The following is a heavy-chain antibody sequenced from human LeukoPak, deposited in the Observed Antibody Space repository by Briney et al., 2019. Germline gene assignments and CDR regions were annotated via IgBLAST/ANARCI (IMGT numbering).Heavy chain of an antibody. Sequence: SETLSLTCTVSGGSISSYYWSWIRHPPGKGLEWIGYIYYSGSTNYNPSLKSRVTISVDTSKNQFSLKLSSVTAADTAVYYCARTGDYGDYTAWYFDYWGQGTLVTASS. D-gene: IGHD4-17*01. CDR2: IYYSGST. J-gene: IGHJ4*02. CDR3: ARTGDYGDYTAWYFDY. CDR1: GGSISSYY. V-gene: IGHV4-59*01.